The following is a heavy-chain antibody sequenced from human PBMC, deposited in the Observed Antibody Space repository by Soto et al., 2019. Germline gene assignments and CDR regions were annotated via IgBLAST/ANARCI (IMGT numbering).Heavy chain of an antibody. Sequence: GGSLRLSCEASGFKFDDYMMHWVRQTPGKGLEWISLISWDGGSIDYADSIRGRFTVSRDNSKTSLYLHMHSLTSEDTAVYHCAKSLTMLVSYPFDYWGQGTLVTVSS. CDR3: AKSLTMLVSYPFDY. V-gene: IGHV3-43*01. CDR2: ISWDGGSI. D-gene: IGHD3-22*01. J-gene: IGHJ4*02. CDR1: GFKFDDYM.